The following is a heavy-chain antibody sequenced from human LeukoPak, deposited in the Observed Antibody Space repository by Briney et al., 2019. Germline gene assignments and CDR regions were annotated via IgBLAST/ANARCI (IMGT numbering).Heavy chain of an antibody. D-gene: IGHD3-9*01. Sequence: SETLSLTCTVSGGSISSYYWSWIRQPPGKGLEWIGYIYYSGSTYYNPSLKSRVTMSVDTSKNQFSLKLISVTAADTAVYYCARGDFDWFLQHWGQGTLVTVSS. J-gene: IGHJ4*02. CDR3: ARGDFDWFLQH. CDR1: GGSISSYY. CDR2: IYYSGST. V-gene: IGHV4-59*12.